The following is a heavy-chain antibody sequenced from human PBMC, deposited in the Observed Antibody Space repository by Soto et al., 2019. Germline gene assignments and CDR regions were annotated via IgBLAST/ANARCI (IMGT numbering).Heavy chain of an antibody. Sequence: SLRLSCAASGFTFSSYAMHWVRQAPGKGLEWVAVISYDGSNKYYADSVKGRFTISRDNSKNTLYLQMNSLRAEDTAVYYCAYFNIAARRVMAVWGKGTTVPVSS. CDR1: GFTFSSYA. J-gene: IGHJ6*04. V-gene: IGHV3-30-3*01. CDR2: ISYDGSNK. D-gene: IGHD6-6*01. CDR3: AYFNIAARRVMAV.